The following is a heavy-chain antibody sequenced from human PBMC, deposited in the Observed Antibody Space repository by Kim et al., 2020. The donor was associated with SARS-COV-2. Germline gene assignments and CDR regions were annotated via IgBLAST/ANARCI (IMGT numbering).Heavy chain of an antibody. CDR1: GLRFSNAW. CDR3: TTGTRPY. J-gene: IGHJ4*02. Sequence: GGSLRLSCAASGLRFSNAWMSWVRQAPGKGLEWIGRIKSKTDGGTIDYIAPVQGRFTISRDDSKNTLYLQMNSLKTEDTAVYYCTTGTRPYWGQGTLVTVSP. D-gene: IGHD3-10*01. V-gene: IGHV3-15*01. CDR2: IKSKTDGGTI.